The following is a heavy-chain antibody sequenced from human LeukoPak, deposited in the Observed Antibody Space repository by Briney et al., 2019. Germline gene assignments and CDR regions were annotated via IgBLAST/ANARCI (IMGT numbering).Heavy chain of an antibody. CDR2: IYSGGST. J-gene: IGHJ4*02. D-gene: IGHD6-13*01. Sequence: GGSLRLSCAASGFTISSNYMSWVRQAPGKGLEWVSVIYSGGSTRYADSVKGRFTISRDNSKNTLYLQMNSLRAEDTAVYYCARGWAAAGSYYFDYWGQGTPVTVSS. CDR3: ARGWAAAGSYYFDY. CDR1: GFTISSNY. V-gene: IGHV3-66*01.